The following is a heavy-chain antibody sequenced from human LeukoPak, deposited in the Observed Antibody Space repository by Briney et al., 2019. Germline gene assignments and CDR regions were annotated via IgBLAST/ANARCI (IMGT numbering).Heavy chain of an antibody. CDR2: MSTNGRYI. Sequence: GGCLRLSCEASGFSFTTYTMNWVRQAPGKGLEWVSSMSTNGRYIYYADSVKGRFTISRDNAKNTLYLQMNYLRVDDTAVYYCLRDLIRGGQGTLVTVSS. D-gene: IGHD3-10*01. J-gene: IGHJ4*02. CDR1: GFSFTTYT. CDR3: LRDLIR. V-gene: IGHV3-21*01.